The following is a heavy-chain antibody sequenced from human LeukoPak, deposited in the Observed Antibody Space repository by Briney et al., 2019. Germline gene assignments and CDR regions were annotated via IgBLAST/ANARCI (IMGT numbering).Heavy chain of an antibody. CDR1: GFTFSSYS. CDR2: ISSSSSYI. Sequence: GGSLRLSCAASGFTFSSYSMNWARQGPGKGLEWVSSISSSSSYIYYADSVKGRFTISRDNAKNSLYLQMNSLRAEDTAVYYCARDRVGGGGFDPWGQGTLVTVAS. J-gene: IGHJ5*02. V-gene: IGHV3-21*01. D-gene: IGHD3-16*01. CDR3: ARDRVGGGGFDP.